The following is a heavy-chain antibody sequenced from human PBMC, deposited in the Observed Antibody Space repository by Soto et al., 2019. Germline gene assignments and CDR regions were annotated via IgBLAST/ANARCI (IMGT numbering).Heavy chain of an antibody. J-gene: IGHJ4*02. Sequence: PGGSLRLSCAASGFTFSSYAMSWVRQAPGKGLEWVSAISGSGGSTYYADSAKGRFTISRDNSKNTLYLQMNTLRADDTAVYYCAKDIGYSYAYPFDYWGQGTLVTVSS. D-gene: IGHD5-18*01. CDR2: ISGSGGST. CDR1: GFTFSSYA. V-gene: IGHV3-23*01. CDR3: AKDIGYSYAYPFDY.